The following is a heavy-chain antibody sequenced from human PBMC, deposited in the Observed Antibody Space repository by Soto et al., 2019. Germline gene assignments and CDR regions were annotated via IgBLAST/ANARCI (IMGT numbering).Heavy chain of an antibody. CDR3: ARFAGSVV. J-gene: IGHJ4*02. Sequence: ASVKVSCKTSGYTFTYYALHWVRQAPGQGLQWMGWINTGNGNTNYSQNLQGRLTITRDTSATTLYMELSSLRSEDTAVYYCARFAGSVVWGQGTLVTVSS. CDR1: GYTFTYYA. V-gene: IGHV1-3*04. CDR2: INTGNGNT. D-gene: IGHD1-1*01.